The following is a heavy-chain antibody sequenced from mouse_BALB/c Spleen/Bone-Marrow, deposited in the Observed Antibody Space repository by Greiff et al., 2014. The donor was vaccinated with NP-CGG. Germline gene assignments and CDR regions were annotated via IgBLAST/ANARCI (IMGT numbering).Heavy chain of an antibody. Sequence: EVQVVESGGGLVQPGGSLKLSCAASGFTFSNYGMSWVRQTPDKRLELVATINGNGGSTYYPDSVKGQFTISRDTAKNTLYLQMSSLKSEETAMYYCVRGNYGNYVDYFDFWGQGTTLTVSS. D-gene: IGHD2-1*01. CDR3: VRGNYGNYVDYFDF. J-gene: IGHJ2*01. V-gene: IGHV5-6-3*01. CDR2: INGNGGST. CDR1: GFTFSNYG.